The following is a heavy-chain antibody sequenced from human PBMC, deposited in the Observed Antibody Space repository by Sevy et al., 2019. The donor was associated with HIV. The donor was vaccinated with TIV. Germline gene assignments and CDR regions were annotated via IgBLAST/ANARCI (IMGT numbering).Heavy chain of an antibody. V-gene: IGHV3-9*01. CDR1: GFTFDDYA. D-gene: IGHD2-8*01. J-gene: IGHJ4*01. CDR3: ARDRDDGYCTNGVCFNFDN. CDR2: ISWNSGSI. Sequence: GGSLRLSCAASGFTFDDYAMHWVRQAPGKGLEWVSGISWNSGSIDYADSVKGRFTISRDNAMNSLYLQMKSLRADDTALYYCARDRDDGYCTNGVCFNFDNWGQGTLVTVSS.